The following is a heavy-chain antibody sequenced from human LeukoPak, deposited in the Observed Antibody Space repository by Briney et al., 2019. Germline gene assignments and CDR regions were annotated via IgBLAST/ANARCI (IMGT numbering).Heavy chain of an antibody. CDR3: AKASPQYYGSGASKFFFES. J-gene: IGHJ4*02. CDR1: GFRFTGYA. D-gene: IGHD3-10*01. V-gene: IGHV3-30*04. Sequence: GGSLRLSCAASGFRFTGYAMHWVRQAPGKGLEWVAFIANDGSDSDKDYADSVKGRFTISRDNSKNTLYLQMNGLRPEDTAVYYCAKASPQYYGSGASKFFFESWGQGTLVPVSS. CDR2: IANDGSDSDK.